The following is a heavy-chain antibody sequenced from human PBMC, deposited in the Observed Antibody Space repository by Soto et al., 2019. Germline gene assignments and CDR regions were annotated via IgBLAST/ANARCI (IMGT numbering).Heavy chain of an antibody. J-gene: IGHJ4*02. CDR1: GFTFSSYA. CDR2: ISGSGGST. Sequence: GSLRLSCAASGFTFSSYAMSWVRQAPGKGLEWVSAISGSGGSTYYADSVKGRFTISRDNSKNTLYPQMNSLRAEDTAVYYCAKDKGATPTSFDYWGQGTLVTVSS. CDR3: AKDKGATPTSFDY. V-gene: IGHV3-23*01. D-gene: IGHD1-26*01.